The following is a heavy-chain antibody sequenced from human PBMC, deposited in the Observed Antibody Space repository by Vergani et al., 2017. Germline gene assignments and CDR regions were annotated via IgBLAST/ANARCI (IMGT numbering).Heavy chain of an antibody. J-gene: IGHJ4*02. CDR2: IYHSGGA. D-gene: IGHD3-9*01. CDR1: GCSITSSWYY. V-gene: IGHV4-39*01. CDR3: ARTESFILRYFHWAL. Sequence: QLHLQESGPGLVKPSETLSLTCTVSGCSITSSWYYWGWIRQPPGKGLEWIGNIYHSGGAYYNPSLKGRVTISVDTSKNQFSLEVTSVTAADTAIYFCARTESFILRYFHWALWGQGTLVTVSS.